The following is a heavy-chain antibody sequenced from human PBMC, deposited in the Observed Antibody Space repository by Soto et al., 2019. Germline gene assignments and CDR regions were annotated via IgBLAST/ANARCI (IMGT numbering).Heavy chain of an antibody. CDR3: TTTYSSSWPHDAFDI. CDR1: GFTFSNAW. J-gene: IGHJ3*02. D-gene: IGHD6-13*01. Sequence: GGSLRLSCAASGFTFSNAWMSWVRQAPGKGLEWVGRIKSKTDGGTTDYAAPVKGRFTISRDDSKNTLYLQMNSLKTEDTAVYYCTTTYSSSWPHDAFDIWGQGTMVTVSS. CDR2: IKSKTDGGTT. V-gene: IGHV3-15*01.